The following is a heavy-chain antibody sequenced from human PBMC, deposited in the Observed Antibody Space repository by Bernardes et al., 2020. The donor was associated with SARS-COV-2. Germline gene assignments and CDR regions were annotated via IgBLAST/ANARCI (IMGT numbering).Heavy chain of an antibody. CDR1: GYTFTGYY. Sequence: ASVKVSCKASGYTFTGYYMHWVRQAPGQGLEWMGWINPNSGGTNYAQKFQSRVTMTRDTSISTAYMELSRLRSDDTAVYYCAIPPTNYDRYGMDVWGQGTTVTVSS. D-gene: IGHD3-22*01. V-gene: IGHV1-2*02. CDR2: INPNSGGT. J-gene: IGHJ6*02. CDR3: AIPPTNYDRYGMDV.